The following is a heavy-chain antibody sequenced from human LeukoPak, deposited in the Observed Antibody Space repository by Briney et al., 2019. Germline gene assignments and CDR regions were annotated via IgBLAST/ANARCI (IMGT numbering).Heavy chain of an antibody. CDR3: ARRATTERGHSYGLDY. Sequence: GGSLRLSCAASGFTFSSYNMNWVRQAPGKGLEWVSSIGTSNSYIYYADSVTGRFTISRDNAKNSLYLQMNSLRAEDTAVYYCARRATTERGHSYGLDYWGQGTLVTVSS. D-gene: IGHD5-18*01. J-gene: IGHJ4*02. CDR1: GFTFSSYN. CDR2: IGTSNSYI. V-gene: IGHV3-21*01.